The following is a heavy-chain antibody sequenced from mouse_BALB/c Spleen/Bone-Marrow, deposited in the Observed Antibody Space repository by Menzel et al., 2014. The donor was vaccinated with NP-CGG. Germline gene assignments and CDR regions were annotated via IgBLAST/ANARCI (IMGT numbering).Heavy chain of an antibody. V-gene: IGHV1S81*02. CDR3: ARWGFSYWYFDA. Sequence: QVQLQQSGAELVKPGASVKLSCKASGYTFTSYWMHWVKQRPGQGLEWVGEINTSNGRTNYNEKFKSKATLTVDESSSTAYIQLSSLTSEDSAVYYCARWGFSYWYFDAWGAGATVTVSS. J-gene: IGHJ1*01. CDR1: GYTFTSYW. CDR2: INTSNGRT.